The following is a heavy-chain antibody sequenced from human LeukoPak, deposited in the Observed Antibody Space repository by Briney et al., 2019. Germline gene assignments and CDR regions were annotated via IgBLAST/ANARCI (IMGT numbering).Heavy chain of an antibody. J-gene: IGHJ4*02. CDR2: ISGSGTTA. CDR1: GFIFKSQD. CDR3: TRNMGLDS. Sequence: GGSLRLSCVGIGFIFKSQDMNWVRQPPGKGLEWVSSISGSGTTAWYADAVKGRFTISRDNSKNTLYLQMNSLRAEDAAVYYCTRNMGLDSWGEGTLVTVST. D-gene: IGHD2/OR15-2a*01. V-gene: IGHV3-23*01.